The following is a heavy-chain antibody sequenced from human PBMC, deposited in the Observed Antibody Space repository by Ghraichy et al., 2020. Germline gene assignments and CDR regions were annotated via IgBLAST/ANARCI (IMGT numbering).Heavy chain of an antibody. D-gene: IGHD1-26*01. CDR2: ISAGGGGV. Sequence: GGSLRLSCAASKITFSNHAMSWVRQAPGKGLEWVSAISAGGGGVSYADPVKGRFIISRDNTKKILYLEMNSLKLEDSALYYCAKNLGTSWSYGDGWGQGTLVTVSS. J-gene: IGHJ4*02. V-gene: IGHV3-23*01. CDR3: AKNLGTSWSYGDG. CDR1: KITFSNHA.